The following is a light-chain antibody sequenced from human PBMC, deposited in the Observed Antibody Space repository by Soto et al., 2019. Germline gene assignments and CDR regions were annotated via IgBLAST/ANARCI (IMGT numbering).Light chain of an antibody. CDR3: ETWDSNTRV. CDR1: SGHSSYI. J-gene: IGLJ3*02. CDR2: LEGSGSY. V-gene: IGLV4-60*02. Sequence: QPVLTQSSSASASXGSSVXLTCTLSSGHSSYIIAWHQQQPGKAPRYLMKLEGSGSYNKGSGVPDRFSGSSSGADRYLTISNLQFEDEADYYCETWDSNTRVFGGGTKVTVL.